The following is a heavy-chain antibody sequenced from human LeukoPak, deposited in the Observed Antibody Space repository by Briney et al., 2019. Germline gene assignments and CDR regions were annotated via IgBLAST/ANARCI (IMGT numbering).Heavy chain of an antibody. D-gene: IGHD6-13*01. J-gene: IGHJ4*02. Sequence: SETLSLTCTVSGGSISSGGYYWSWIRQPPGKGLEWIGYIYYSGSTNYNPSLKSRVTISVDTSKNQFSLKLSSVTAADTAVYYCARRFSYQAAAFDYWGQGTLVTVSP. V-gene: IGHV4-61*08. CDR3: ARRFSYQAAAFDY. CDR1: GGSISSGGYY. CDR2: IYYSGST.